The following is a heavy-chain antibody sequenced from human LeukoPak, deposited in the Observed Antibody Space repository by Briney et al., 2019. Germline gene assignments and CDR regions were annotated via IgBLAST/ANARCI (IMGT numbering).Heavy chain of an antibody. Sequence: GGSLRLSCAASGFTFRSYAISWVRQPPGKGLEWVSAISGSGFGTYYADSVKGRFTISRDNSKSTLYLQMNSLRAEDTAVYYCAKERSTYSGSYYDYYFDYWGQGTLVTVSS. D-gene: IGHD1-26*01. CDR2: ISGSGFGT. CDR1: GFTFRSYA. J-gene: IGHJ4*02. V-gene: IGHV3-23*01. CDR3: AKERSTYSGSYYDYYFDY.